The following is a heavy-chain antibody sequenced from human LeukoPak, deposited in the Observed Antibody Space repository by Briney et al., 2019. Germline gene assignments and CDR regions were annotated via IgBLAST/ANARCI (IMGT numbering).Heavy chain of an antibody. J-gene: IGHJ6*02. CDR1: GYTFTSYY. V-gene: IGHV1-69*13. CDR3: ARKNEMSSYYYYYGMDV. CDR2: IIPIFGTA. Sequence: ASVKVSCKASGYTFTSYYMHWVRQAPGQGLEWMGGIIPIFGTANYAQKFQGRVTITAGESTSTAYMELSSLRSEDTAVYYCARKNEMSSYYYYYGMDVWGQGTTVTVSS. D-gene: IGHD1-1*01.